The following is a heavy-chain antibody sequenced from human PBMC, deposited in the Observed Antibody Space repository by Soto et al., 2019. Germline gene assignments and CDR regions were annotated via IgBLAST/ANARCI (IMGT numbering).Heavy chain of an antibody. Sequence: QVQLVQSGAEVKKPGASVKVSCKASGYTFTGYYMHWVRQAPGQGLEWMGWINPNSGGTNYAQKFQGWVTMTRDTSISTAYMELSRLRSDDTAVYYCARGSTVTIYYYYGMDVWGQGTTVTVSS. CDR1: GYTFTGYY. D-gene: IGHD4-4*01. J-gene: IGHJ6*02. CDR3: ARGSTVTIYYYYGMDV. CDR2: INPNSGGT. V-gene: IGHV1-2*04.